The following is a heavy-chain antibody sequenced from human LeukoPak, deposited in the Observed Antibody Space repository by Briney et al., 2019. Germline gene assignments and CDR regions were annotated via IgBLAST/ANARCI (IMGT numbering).Heavy chain of an antibody. V-gene: IGHV3-7*05. CDR3: ARGSGLYYIH. Sequence: GGSLRLSCAASGFTFSSYWMSWVRQAPGKGLEWVANIKQDGSEKYYVDSAKGRFTISRDNAKNSLFLQMNSLRAENTAVYYCARGSGLYYIHWGQGTLVTVSS. CDR1: GFTFSSYW. D-gene: IGHD1-26*01. CDR2: IKQDGSEK. J-gene: IGHJ4*02.